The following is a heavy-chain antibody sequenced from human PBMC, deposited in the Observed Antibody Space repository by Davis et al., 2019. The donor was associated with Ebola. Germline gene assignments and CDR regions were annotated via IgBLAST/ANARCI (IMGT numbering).Heavy chain of an antibody. CDR2: ISRPNVNP. CDR3: ARDSLFEYDSGTYVHSYAGMDV. CDR1: GDTFTGFG. D-gene: IGHD1-26*01. Sequence: AASVKVSCKASGDTFTGFGISWVRQAPGQGLEWMGRISRPNVNPTYAQTFQDRVTMTTDTSTRTAYMELRSLNSDDTAVYYCARDSLFEYDSGTYVHSYAGMDVWGSGTTVTVSS. V-gene: IGHV1-18*01. J-gene: IGHJ6*02.